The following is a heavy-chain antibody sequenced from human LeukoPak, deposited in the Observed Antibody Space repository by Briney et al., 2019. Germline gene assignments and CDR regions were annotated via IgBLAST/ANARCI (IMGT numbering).Heavy chain of an antibody. V-gene: IGHV1-18*01. D-gene: IGHD2-15*01. CDR1: GYTFTSYG. J-gene: IGHJ5*02. CDR3: ARVSMVAILNWFDP. CDR2: ISAYNGNK. Sequence: GASVKVSCKASGYTFTSYGISWVRQAPGQGLEWMGWISAYNGNKNYAQTLQGRVTVTTDTTTNTAYMQLRSLSADDRAVYYCARVSMVAILNWFDPWGQGTLVTVSS.